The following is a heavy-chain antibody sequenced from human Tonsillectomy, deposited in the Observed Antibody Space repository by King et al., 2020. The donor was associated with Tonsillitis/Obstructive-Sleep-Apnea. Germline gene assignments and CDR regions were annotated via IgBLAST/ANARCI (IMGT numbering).Heavy chain of an antibody. CDR3: XXVGFIVVGXXWYFDL. Sequence: QVQLQESGPGLVKPSQTLSLTCTVSGGSISSGGYYWSWIRQHPGKGLEWIGYIYYSGSTYYNPSLKSLVTISVDTSKNQFSLKLSSVPAADTAVFYCXXVGFIVVGXXWYFDLWGRGTLVTVSS. D-gene: IGHD2-2*01. CDR1: GGSISSGGYY. V-gene: IGHV4-31*01. J-gene: IGHJ2*01. CDR2: IYYSGST.